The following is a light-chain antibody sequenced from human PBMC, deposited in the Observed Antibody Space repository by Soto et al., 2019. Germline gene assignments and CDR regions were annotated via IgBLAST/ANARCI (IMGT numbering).Light chain of an antibody. CDR1: QSVSSSY. J-gene: IGKJ1*01. V-gene: IGKV3D-20*02. Sequence: EIVLTQSPGTLSLSPGERATLSCRASQSVSSSYLAWYQQKPGQAPRLLIYGASSRATGIAARFSGSGSGTDFTLTISSLEPEDFAVYYCQHRSNWPPTFGQGTKVDIK. CDR2: GAS. CDR3: QHRSNWPPT.